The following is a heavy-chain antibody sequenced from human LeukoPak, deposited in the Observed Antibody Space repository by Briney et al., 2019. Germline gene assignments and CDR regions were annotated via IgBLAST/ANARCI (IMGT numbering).Heavy chain of an antibody. Sequence: ASVKVSCKASGYTFTSYDIHWVRQATGQGLEWLGWMNPNSGNTGYAQKFQGRVTITRNTSISTAYMELSSLTSEDTAVYYCARGRDWLRWFDPWGQGALVTVSS. CDR2: MNPNSGNT. CDR1: GYTFTSYD. V-gene: IGHV1-8*03. J-gene: IGHJ5*02. CDR3: ARGRDWLRWFDP. D-gene: IGHD3/OR15-3a*01.